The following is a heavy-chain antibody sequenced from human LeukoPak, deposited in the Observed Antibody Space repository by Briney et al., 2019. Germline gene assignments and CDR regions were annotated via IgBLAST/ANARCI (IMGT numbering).Heavy chain of an antibody. CDR2: ISWDGGST. Sequence: GGSLRLSCAASGFTFDDYTMHWVRQAPGKGLEWVSLISWDGGSTYYADSVKGRFTISRDNSKNTLYLQMSSLRAEDTAVYYCVKGQRYYDSSGYYSIEYFQHWGQGTLVTVSS. J-gene: IGHJ1*01. CDR1: GFTFDDYT. V-gene: IGHV3-43*01. D-gene: IGHD3-22*01. CDR3: VKGQRYYDSSGYYSIEYFQH.